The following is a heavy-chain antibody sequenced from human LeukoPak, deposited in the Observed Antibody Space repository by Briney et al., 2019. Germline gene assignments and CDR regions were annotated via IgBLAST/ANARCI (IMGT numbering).Heavy chain of an antibody. CDR1: GGSISSYY. CDR3: AGSRRGGSYYFDY. V-gene: IGHV4-59*01. CDR2: IYYSGST. Sequence: SETLSLTCTRSGGSISSYYWRWIRQPPGKGLEWIGYIYYSGSTNYNPSLKSLVTISVDTSKNQYSLKLSSGTAAGTVVYCGAGSRRGGSYYFDYWGQGTLVTVSS. D-gene: IGHD1-26*01. J-gene: IGHJ4*02.